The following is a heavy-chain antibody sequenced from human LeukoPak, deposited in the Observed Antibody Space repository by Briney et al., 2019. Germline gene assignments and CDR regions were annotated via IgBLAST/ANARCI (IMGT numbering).Heavy chain of an antibody. CDR2: ISSTSSYI. CDR3: ARGSSDFWTPYMYA. Sequence: GGSLRLSCAASGFRFNTYTMNWVRQAPGKGLEWVSSISSTSSYIYYANSVKGRFSISRNNAKNSLYLQMNSLRAEDTAVYYCARGSSDFWTPYMYAWGKGTTVTVSS. V-gene: IGHV3-21*01. J-gene: IGHJ6*03. D-gene: IGHD3-3*01. CDR1: GFRFNTYT.